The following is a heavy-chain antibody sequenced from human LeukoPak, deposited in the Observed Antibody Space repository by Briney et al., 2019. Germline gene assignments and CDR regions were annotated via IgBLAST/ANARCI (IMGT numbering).Heavy chain of an antibody. CDR1: GFTFSSYA. V-gene: IGHV3-23*01. Sequence: GGSLRLSCAASGFTFSSYAMSWVRQAPGKGLEWVSGISGSGGSTYYADSVKGRLTISRDNSKNTLYLQMNSLRAEDTAIYYCARDPRRVVPAAFFFDYWGQGTLVTVSS. CDR3: ARDPRRVVPAAFFFDY. J-gene: IGHJ4*02. CDR2: ISGSGGST. D-gene: IGHD2-2*01.